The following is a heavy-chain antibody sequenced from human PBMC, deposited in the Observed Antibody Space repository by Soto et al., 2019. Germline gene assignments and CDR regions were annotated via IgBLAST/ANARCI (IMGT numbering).Heavy chain of an antibody. CDR2: INHSGST. CDR1: GGSFSGYY. V-gene: IGHV4-34*01. Sequence: PSETLSLTCAVYGGSFSGYYWSWIRQPPGKGLEWIGEINHSGSTNYNPSLKSRVSISVDTSKNQFSLKLSSVTAADTAVYYCARGVPRWQQPGVGWFDPWGQGTLVTVSS. D-gene: IGHD6-13*01. CDR3: ARGVPRWQQPGVGWFDP. J-gene: IGHJ5*02.